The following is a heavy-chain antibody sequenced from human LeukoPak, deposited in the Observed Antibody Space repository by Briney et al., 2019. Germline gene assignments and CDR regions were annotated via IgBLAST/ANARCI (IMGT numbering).Heavy chain of an antibody. CDR1: GYSFTSYW. J-gene: IGHJ5*02. CDR2: IYPGDSDT. CDR3: ARRPGYCSGGSCYSSNWFDP. D-gene: IGHD2-15*01. Sequence: GESLKIFCKGSGYSFTSYWIGWVRQMPGKGLEWMGIIYPGDSDTRYSPSFQGQVTISADKSISTAYLQWSSLKASDTAMYYCARRPGYCSGGSCYSSNWFDPWGQGTLVTVSS. V-gene: IGHV5-51*01.